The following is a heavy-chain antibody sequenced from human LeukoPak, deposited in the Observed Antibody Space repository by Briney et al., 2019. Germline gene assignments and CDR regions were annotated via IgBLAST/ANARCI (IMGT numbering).Heavy chain of an antibody. D-gene: IGHD3-10*01. J-gene: IGHJ6*02. CDR2: INHSGST. Sequence: SETLSLTCAVYVGSFSGYYWSWIRQPPGKGLEWLGEINHSGSTNYNPSLKSRVTISVDTSKNQFSLKLSSVTAADTAVYYCARCYYGTGSYEPYYGMDVWGQGTTVTVSS. CDR3: ARCYYGTGSYEPYYGMDV. V-gene: IGHV4-34*01. CDR1: VGSFSGYY.